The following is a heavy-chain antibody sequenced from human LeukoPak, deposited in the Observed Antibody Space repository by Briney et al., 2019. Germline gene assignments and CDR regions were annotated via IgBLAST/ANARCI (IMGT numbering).Heavy chain of an antibody. CDR1: GGSIGSYY. CDR3: ARLDYAYYYGMDV. D-gene: IGHD4-17*01. Sequence: SETLSLTCTVSGGSIGSYYWSWIRQPPGKGLEWIGYIYYSGSTNYNPSLKSRVTISVDTSKNQFSLKLSSVTAADTAVYYCARLDYAYYYGMDVWGQGTTVTVSS. J-gene: IGHJ6*02. CDR2: IYYSGST. V-gene: IGHV4-59*08.